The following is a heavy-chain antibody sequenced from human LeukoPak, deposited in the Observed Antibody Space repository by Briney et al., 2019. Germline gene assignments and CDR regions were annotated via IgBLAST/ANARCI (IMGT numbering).Heavy chain of an antibody. D-gene: IGHD3-10*01. CDR2: INPYSGDT. Sequence: ASVKVSCKASGYTFTGYYMHWVRQAPGQGLEWMGWINPYSGDTNYAQKFQGRVTLTRDTSISAAYMEVSRLRFDHTAVYYCARDVWFGESPNDYWGQGTLVTVSS. CDR1: GYTFTGYY. V-gene: IGHV1-2*02. J-gene: IGHJ4*02. CDR3: ARDVWFGESPNDY.